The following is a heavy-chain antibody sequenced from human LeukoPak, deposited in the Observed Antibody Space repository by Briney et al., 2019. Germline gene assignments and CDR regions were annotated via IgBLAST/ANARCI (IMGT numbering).Heavy chain of an antibody. V-gene: IGHV1-46*01. CDR2: INPSGGST. CDR1: GYPFTSYA. J-gene: IGHJ4*02. CDR3: ARTYYYDSSGYSGFDY. Sequence: ASVKVSCKASGYPFTSYAMSWVRQAPGQGLEWMGIINPSGGSTSYAQKFQGRVTMTRDMSTSTVYMELSSLRSEDTAVYYCARTYYYDSSGYSGFDYWGQGTLVTVSS. D-gene: IGHD3-22*01.